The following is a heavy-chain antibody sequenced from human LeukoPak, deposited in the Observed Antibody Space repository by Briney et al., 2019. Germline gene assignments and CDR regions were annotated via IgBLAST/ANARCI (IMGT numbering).Heavy chain of an antibody. J-gene: IGHJ4*02. CDR1: GFTFTSYA. CDR3: AREFYDSHGGRFDY. D-gene: IGHD3-22*01. CDR2: ISGGGGST. Sequence: GGSLRLSCAASGFTFTSYAMSWVRQAPGKGLEWVSVISGGGGSTYYADSVKGRFTISRDNAKNSLYLQMNSLRAEDTAVYYCAREFYDSHGGRFDYWGQGTLVTVSS. V-gene: IGHV3-23*01.